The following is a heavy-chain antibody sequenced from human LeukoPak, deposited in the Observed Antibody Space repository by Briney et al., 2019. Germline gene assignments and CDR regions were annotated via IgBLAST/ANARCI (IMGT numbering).Heavy chain of an antibody. J-gene: IGHJ4*02. V-gene: IGHV4-39*07. D-gene: IGHD5-12*01. Sequence: PSETLSLTCTVSGGSISSSSYYWGWIRQPPGKGLEWIGSIYYSGSTYYNPSLKSRVTISVDTSKNQFSLKLSSVTAADTAVYYCAGTRSWWLPLAPHDYWGQGTLVTVSS. CDR1: GGSISSSSYY. CDR2: IYYSGST. CDR3: AGTRSWWLPLAPHDY.